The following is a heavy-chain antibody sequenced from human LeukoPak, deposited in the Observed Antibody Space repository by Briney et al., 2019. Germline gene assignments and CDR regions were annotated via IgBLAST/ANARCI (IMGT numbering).Heavy chain of an antibody. V-gene: IGHV4-4*07. CDR1: GGSISSYY. Sequence: PSETLSPTCTVSGGSISSYYWSWIRQPAGKGLEWIGRIYTSGSTNYNPSLKSGVTMSVDKSTNQLSLKLSTVTAADTAVYYCARDSNGTYEKGGYWFDPWGQGTLVTVSS. CDR2: IYTSGST. D-gene: IGHD1-1*01. CDR3: ARDSNGTYEKGGYWFDP. J-gene: IGHJ5*02.